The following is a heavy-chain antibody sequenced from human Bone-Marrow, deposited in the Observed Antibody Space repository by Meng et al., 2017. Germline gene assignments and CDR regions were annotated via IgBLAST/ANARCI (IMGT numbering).Heavy chain of an antibody. CDR1: GFAFSDHW. CDR3: ATSRVFDY. Sequence: VQPGVVLRLSCESSGFAFSDHWMNWIRQSPGRGLEWVANIKHDGTSQFYLDSVKGRFTVSRDNAKNSVYLQLNNLRPEDSAIYYCATSRVFDYWGRGTLVTVSS. V-gene: IGHV3-7*01. CDR2: IKHDGTSQ. J-gene: IGHJ4*02.